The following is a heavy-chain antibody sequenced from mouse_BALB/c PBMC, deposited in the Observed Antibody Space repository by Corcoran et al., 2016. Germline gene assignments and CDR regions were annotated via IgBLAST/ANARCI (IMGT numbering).Heavy chain of an antibody. J-gene: IGHJ3*01. Sequence: QIPFVQSGPELKKPGETVKISCKASGYTFTNYGMNCVKRAPGKGLKWMGWINTYTGEPTYADDFKGRFAFSLETSASTAYLKINNLKNEDTATYFCARGDYDFFWFAYWGQGTLVTVSA. V-gene: IGHV9-3-1*01. CDR3: ARGDYDFFWFAY. CDR1: GYTFTNYG. CDR2: INTYTGEP. D-gene: IGHD2-4*01.